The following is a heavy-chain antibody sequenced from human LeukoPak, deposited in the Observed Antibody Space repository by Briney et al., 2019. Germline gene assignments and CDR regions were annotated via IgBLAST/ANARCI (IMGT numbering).Heavy chain of an antibody. Sequence: GGSLRLSCAASGFTFSNYAMIWVRQAPGKGLEWVSGISGGGGSTYYADSVKGRFTISRDNSKNTLYVQMNSLRAEDTAVYYCAKVGAYRLGWFDPWGQGTLVTVSS. CDR3: AKVGAYRLGWFDP. V-gene: IGHV3-23*01. CDR1: GFTFSNYA. CDR2: ISGGGGST. J-gene: IGHJ5*02.